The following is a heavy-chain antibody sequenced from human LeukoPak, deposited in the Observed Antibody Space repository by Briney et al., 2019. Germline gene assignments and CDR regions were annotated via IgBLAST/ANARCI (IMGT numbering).Heavy chain of an antibody. V-gene: IGHV3-21*01. Sequence: GGSLKLSCAASGFTLSSYSMNWVRQAPGKGLGWVSSISSSSSYIYYADSVKGRFTISRDNAKNSLYLQMNSLRAEDTAVYYCASLWFGESPDAFDIWGQGTMVTVSS. CDR2: ISSSSSYI. CDR1: GFTLSSYS. J-gene: IGHJ3*02. CDR3: ASLWFGESPDAFDI. D-gene: IGHD3-10*01.